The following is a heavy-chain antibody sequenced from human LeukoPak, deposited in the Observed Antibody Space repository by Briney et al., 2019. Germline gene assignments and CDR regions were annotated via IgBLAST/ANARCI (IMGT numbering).Heavy chain of an antibody. CDR1: GGSISSGSYY. CDR2: IYTSGTT. CDR3: AREFAP. Sequence: SETLSLTCTVSGGSISSGSYYWSWIRQPAGKGLEWIGQIYTSGTTSYNPSLRSRITISLDTSKNQFSLKLSSMTAADTAVYYCAREFAPWGQGTLVTVSS. J-gene: IGHJ5*02. V-gene: IGHV4-61*09.